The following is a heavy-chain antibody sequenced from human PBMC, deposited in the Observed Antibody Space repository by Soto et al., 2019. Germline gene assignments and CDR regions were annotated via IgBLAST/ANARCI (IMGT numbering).Heavy chain of an antibody. CDR3: ARQQYIGVLSTVGGEDFDY. Sequence: GESLKISCKGSGYSFTSYWISWVRQMPGKGLEWMGRIDPSDSYTNYSPSFQGHVTISADKSISTAYLQWSSLKASDTAMYYCARQQYIGVLSTVGGEDFDYWGQGTLVTVSS. CDR2: IDPSDSYT. D-gene: IGHD1-26*01. V-gene: IGHV5-10-1*01. J-gene: IGHJ4*02. CDR1: GYSFTSYW.